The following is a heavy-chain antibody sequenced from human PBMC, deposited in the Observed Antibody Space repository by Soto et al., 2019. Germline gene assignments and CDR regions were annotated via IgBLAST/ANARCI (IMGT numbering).Heavy chain of an antibody. D-gene: IGHD2-21*02. CDR1: GYTFTSYG. V-gene: IGHV1-18*01. CDR3: ARDGVVVTAIHGRWFDP. Sequence: QVQLVQSGAEVKKPGASVKVSCKASGYTFTSYGISWVRQAPGQGLEWMGWISAYNGNTNYAQKLQGRVTMTTDTSPSTDYMELRSLRSDDTAVYYCARDGVVVTAIHGRWFDPWGQGTLVTVSS. J-gene: IGHJ5*02. CDR2: ISAYNGNT.